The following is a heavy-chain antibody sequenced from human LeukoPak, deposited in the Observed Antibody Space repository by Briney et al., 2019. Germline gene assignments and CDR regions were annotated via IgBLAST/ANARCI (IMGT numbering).Heavy chain of an antibody. V-gene: IGHV3-48*03. Sequence: GGSLRLSCEASGFKFSSYDMNWVRQAPGKGLEWVSYISSGDSTAFYADSVKGRFTISRDNAKNSLYLQMNSLRAEDTAVYYCAREGEYYYDSSGYYDRLGIDYWGQGTLVTVSS. CDR1: GFKFSSYD. J-gene: IGHJ4*02. CDR3: AREGEYYYDSSGYYDRLGIDY. D-gene: IGHD3-22*01. CDR2: ISSGDSTA.